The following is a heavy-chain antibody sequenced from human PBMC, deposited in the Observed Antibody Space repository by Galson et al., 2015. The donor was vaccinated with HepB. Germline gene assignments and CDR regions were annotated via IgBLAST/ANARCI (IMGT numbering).Heavy chain of an antibody. Sequence: SLRLSCAASGFTFSSYSIHWVRQAPGKGLEWVSLISYDGNDKYYADSVKGRFTISRDNSKNTLSVQMNSLRPEDTAVYYCARGGGGSGWGFDYWGQGALVTVSS. J-gene: IGHJ4*02. V-gene: IGHV3-30-3*01. CDR3: ARGGGGSGWGFDY. D-gene: IGHD6-19*01. CDR2: ISYDGNDK. CDR1: GFTFSSYS.